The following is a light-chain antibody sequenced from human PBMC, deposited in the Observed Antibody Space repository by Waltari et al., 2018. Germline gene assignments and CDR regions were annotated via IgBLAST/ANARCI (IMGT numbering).Light chain of an antibody. V-gene: IGKV3-20*01. J-gene: IGKJ1*01. CDR1: QSVSSSY. CDR3: QQYGSSPSGT. Sequence: EIVLTQSPGTLSLSPGERATLSCRASQSVSSSYLAWYQQKPGQAPRLLIYGASSRATGIPDRFSVSGSGTDFTLTISRLEPEDFAVYYCQQYGSSPSGTFGQGTKVEIK. CDR2: GAS.